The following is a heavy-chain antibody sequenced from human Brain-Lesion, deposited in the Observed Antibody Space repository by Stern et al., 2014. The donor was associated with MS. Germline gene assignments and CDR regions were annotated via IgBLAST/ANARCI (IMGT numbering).Heavy chain of an antibody. V-gene: IGHV1-69*06. CDR2: IIPIFGPP. CDR3: AKDGPALVTNWFDP. CDR1: GGTFGTYP. J-gene: IGHJ5*02. Sequence: VQLVESGPEVKKPGSSVQVSCKASGGTFGTYPITWLRQAPGQGLEWMGRIIPIFGPPNYAQKFQGRVTITADRSTTTVYMKLSSLKSDDAAVYYCAKDGPALVTNWFDPWGRGTLVTVSS. D-gene: IGHD5-18*01.